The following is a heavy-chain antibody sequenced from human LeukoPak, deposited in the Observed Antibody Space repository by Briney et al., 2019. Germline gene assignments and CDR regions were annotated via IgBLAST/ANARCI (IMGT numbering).Heavy chain of an antibody. Sequence: GGSLRLSCAASGFTFSSYTMNWVRQAPGKGLEWVSSISSSSSYIYYADSVKGRFTISRDNAKNSLYLQMNTLRAEDTAVYYCARDRTTVTTFDYWGQGTLVTVSS. CDR1: GFTFSSYT. CDR3: ARDRTTVTTFDY. D-gene: IGHD4-17*01. J-gene: IGHJ4*02. V-gene: IGHV3-21*01. CDR2: ISSSSSYI.